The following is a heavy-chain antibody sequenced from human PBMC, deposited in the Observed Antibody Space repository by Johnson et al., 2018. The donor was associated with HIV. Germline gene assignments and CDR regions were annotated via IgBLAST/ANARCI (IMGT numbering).Heavy chain of an antibody. V-gene: IGHV3-30-3*01. J-gene: IGHJ3*02. CDR3: ARENVDTAMADAFDI. D-gene: IGHD5-18*01. CDR2: ISYDGSNK. Sequence: QMQLVESGGGVVQPGRSLRLSCAASGFTFSSYAMHWVRQAPGKGLEWVAVISYDGSNKYYADSVKGRFTISRDNSKNTLYLQMNSLRAEDTAVYYCARENVDTAMADAFDIWGQGTMVTVSS. CDR1: GFTFSSYA.